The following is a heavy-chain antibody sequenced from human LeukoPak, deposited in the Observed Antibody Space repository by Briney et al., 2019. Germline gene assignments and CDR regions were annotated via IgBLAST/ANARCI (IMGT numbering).Heavy chain of an antibody. J-gene: IGHJ3*02. CDR3: AERRDGFDI. V-gene: IGHV3-23*01. CDR2: ISSSGGSS. Sequence: ELVSAISSSGGSSYYAGSVKGRFTLSRDNSKNTLYLQMNSLRAEDTALYYCAERRDGFDIWGQGTMVTVSS.